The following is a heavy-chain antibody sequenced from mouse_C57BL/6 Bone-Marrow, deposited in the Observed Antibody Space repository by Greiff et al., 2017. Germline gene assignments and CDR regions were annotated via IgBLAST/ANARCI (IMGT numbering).Heavy chain of an antibody. CDR1: GFTFSSYG. Sequence: EVMLVESGGDLVKPGGSLKLSCAASGFTFSSYGMSWVRQTPDKRLEWVATISSGGSYTYYPDSVKGRFTISRDHAKNTLYLQMSSLKSEDTAMYYCARMTVAWFANWGQGTLVTVSA. CDR3: ARMTVAWFAN. J-gene: IGHJ3*01. V-gene: IGHV5-6*01. D-gene: IGHD1-1*01. CDR2: ISSGGSYT.